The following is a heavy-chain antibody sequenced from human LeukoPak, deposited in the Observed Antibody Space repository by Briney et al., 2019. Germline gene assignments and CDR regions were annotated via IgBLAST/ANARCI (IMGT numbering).Heavy chain of an antibody. CDR3: AKTPHIVVVPAAIHFDY. CDR2: ISGSGGST. CDR1: GFTFSSYA. D-gene: IGHD2-2*01. Sequence: GGSLRLSCAASGFTFSSYAMSWVRQAPGKGLEWVSAISGSGGSTYYADSVKGRFTISRDNPKNTLYLQMNSLRAEDTAVYYCAKTPHIVVVPAAIHFDYWGQGTLVTVSS. J-gene: IGHJ4*02. V-gene: IGHV3-23*01.